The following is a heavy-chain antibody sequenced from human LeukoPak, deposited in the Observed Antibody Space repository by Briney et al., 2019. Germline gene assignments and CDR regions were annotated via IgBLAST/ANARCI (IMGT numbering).Heavy chain of an antibody. V-gene: IGHV3-21*01. CDR2: INSRGDGM. D-gene: IGHD3-9*01. Sequence: GGSLRLSCAASGFTFSSYSMNWVRQAPGKGLEWVSSINSRGDGMYYANSVKGRFTISRDNARNSLYLQMNSLRAEDTAVYYCARAVEYNILTGYGNLYWGQGTLVTVSS. CDR1: GFTFSSYS. CDR3: ARAVEYNILTGYGNLY. J-gene: IGHJ4*02.